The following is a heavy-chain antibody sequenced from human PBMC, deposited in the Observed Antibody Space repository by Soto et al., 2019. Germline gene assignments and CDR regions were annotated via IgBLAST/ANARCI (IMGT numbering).Heavy chain of an antibody. CDR1: SGSISSSNW. CDR3: ARDYYGSGSYYNVLAGMDV. Sequence: SETLSLTCAVSSGSISSSNWWSWVRQPPGKGLEWIGEIYHSGSTNYNPSLKSRVTISVDKSKNQFSLKLSSVTAADTAVYYCARDYYGSGSYYNVLAGMDVWGQGTTVTVSS. J-gene: IGHJ6*02. CDR2: IYHSGST. D-gene: IGHD3-10*01. V-gene: IGHV4-4*02.